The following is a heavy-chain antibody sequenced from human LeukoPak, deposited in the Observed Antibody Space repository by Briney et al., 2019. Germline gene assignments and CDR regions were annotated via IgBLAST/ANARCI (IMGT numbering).Heavy chain of an antibody. J-gene: IGHJ4*02. CDR1: GYTFTGYY. Sequence: ASVKVSCKASGYTFTGYYMHWVRQAPGQGLEWMGWINPNSGGTNYAQKFQGRVTMTRDTSISTAYMELSRLRSDDTAVYYCARDHHNYDSSGYYPAWGQGTPVTVSS. CDR3: ARDHHNYDSSGYYPA. D-gene: IGHD3-22*01. CDR2: INPNSGGT. V-gene: IGHV1-2*02.